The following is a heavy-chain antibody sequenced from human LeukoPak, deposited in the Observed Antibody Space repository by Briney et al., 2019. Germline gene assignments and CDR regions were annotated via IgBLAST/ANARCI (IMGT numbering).Heavy chain of an antibody. CDR1: GGSISSYY. CDR2: IYTSGST. D-gene: IGHD3/OR15-3a*01. V-gene: IGHV4-4*07. J-gene: IGHJ4*02. CDR3: ARDQPLDRFPSFDY. Sequence: PSETLSLTCTVSGGSISSYYWSWIRQPAGKGLEWIGRIYTSGSTNYNPSLKSRVTMSVDTSKNQFSLKLSSVTAADTAVYYCARDQPLDRFPSFDYWGQGTLVTVSS.